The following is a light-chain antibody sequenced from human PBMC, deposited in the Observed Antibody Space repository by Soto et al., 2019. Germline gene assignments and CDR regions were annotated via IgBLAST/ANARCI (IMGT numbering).Light chain of an antibody. V-gene: IGKV3-15*01. Sequence: EIVMTQSPATLSVSPGERATLSCRASQSVSSSLAWYQQKPGQAPRLLIYGASTRATGIPARFSGSGSGTEFTLTISSLQSEDFAVYYCQQYNTWPHTFGGGTKVEIK. CDR3: QQYNTWPHT. CDR2: GAS. CDR1: QSVSSS. J-gene: IGKJ4*01.